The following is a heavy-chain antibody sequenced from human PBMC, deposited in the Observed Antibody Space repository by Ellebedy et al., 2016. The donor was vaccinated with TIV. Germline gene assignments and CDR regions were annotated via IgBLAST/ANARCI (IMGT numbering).Heavy chain of an antibody. Sequence: VDSVKGRFTISRDNARNSLYLQMNSLRVEDAAVYYCARDPDYGGSGSFFDFWGQGTLVTVSS. D-gene: IGHD3-10*01. CDR3: ARDPDYGGSGSFFDF. V-gene: IGHV3-7*01. J-gene: IGHJ4*02.